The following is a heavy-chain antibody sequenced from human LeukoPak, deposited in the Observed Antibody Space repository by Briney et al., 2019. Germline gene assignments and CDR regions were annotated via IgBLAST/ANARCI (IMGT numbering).Heavy chain of an antibody. Sequence: GGSLRLSCAASGFTFSSYAMTWVRQAPGKGLEWVSGISASGNTTYSAGTVKGRFTIARDNSKSAMDLQMNSLRAENTAVYYCAKRDNNDRYSGLHVFDFWGQGTMVTV. V-gene: IGHV3-23*01. CDR1: GFTFSSYA. D-gene: IGHD3-16*02. CDR3: AKRDNNDRYSGLHVFDF. CDR2: ISASGNTT. J-gene: IGHJ3*01.